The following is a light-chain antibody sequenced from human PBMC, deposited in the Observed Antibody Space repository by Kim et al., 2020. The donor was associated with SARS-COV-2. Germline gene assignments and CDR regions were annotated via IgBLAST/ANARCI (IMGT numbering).Light chain of an antibody. CDR1: SSNIGNND. V-gene: IGLV1-51*01. CDR2: DND. CDR3: GTWDSRLSAVV. J-gene: IGLJ2*01. Sequence: GQNVTISCSGSSSNIGNNDVFWYQQLPGRAPKLLIYDNDKRPSGIPDRFSASKSGTSATLGITGLQTGDEANYYCGTWDSRLSAVVFGGGTQLTVL.